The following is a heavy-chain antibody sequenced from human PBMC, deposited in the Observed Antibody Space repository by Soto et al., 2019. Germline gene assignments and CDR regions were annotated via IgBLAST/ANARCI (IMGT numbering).Heavy chain of an antibody. CDR3: ARVPGGYSYGYLDY. CDR2: IIPIFGTA. V-gene: IGHV1-69*13. CDR1: GGTFSSYA. D-gene: IGHD5-18*01. J-gene: IGHJ4*02. Sequence: ASVKVSCKASGGTFSSYAISWVRQAPGQGLEWMGGIIPIFGTANYAQKFQGRVTITADESTSTAYMELSSLRSEDTAVYYCARVPGGYSYGYLDYWGQGTLVTVSS.